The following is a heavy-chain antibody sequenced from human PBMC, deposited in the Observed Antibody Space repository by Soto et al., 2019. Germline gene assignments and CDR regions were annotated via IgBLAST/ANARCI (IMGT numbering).Heavy chain of an antibody. D-gene: IGHD6-6*01. V-gene: IGHV3-7*05. CDR2: IKQDGSEK. J-gene: IGHJ5*02. CDR3: ARYSSSGWFDP. CDR1: GFTFSSYW. Sequence: GGSLRLSCAASGFTFSSYWMSWVRQAPGKGLEWVANIKQDGSEKYYVDSVKGRFTISRDNANNSLYLQMNSLRAEDTAVYYCARYSSSGWFDPWGQGTLVTVSS.